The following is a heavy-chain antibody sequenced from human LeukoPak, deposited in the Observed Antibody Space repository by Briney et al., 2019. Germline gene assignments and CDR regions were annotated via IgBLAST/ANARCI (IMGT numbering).Heavy chain of an antibody. V-gene: IGHV4-34*01. Sequence: SETLSLTCAVYGGSFSGYYWSWIRQPPGKGLEWIGEINHSGSTNYNPSLKSRATISVDTSKNQFSLKLSSVTAADTAVYYCARCTTGYSSSWGFDYWGQGTLVTVSS. CDR1: GGSFSGYY. CDR2: INHSGST. D-gene: IGHD6-13*01. CDR3: ARCTTGYSSSWGFDY. J-gene: IGHJ4*02.